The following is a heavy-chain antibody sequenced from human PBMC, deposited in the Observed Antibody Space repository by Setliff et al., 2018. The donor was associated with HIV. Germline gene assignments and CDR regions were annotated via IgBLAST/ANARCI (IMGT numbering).Heavy chain of an antibody. CDR3: ATSIAVPVYAFDM. V-gene: IGHV3-15*01. Sequence: GGSLRLSCAASGFRFNIYAMTWVRQAPGKGLQWVSSISDGGTTDSAAPVKGRITISRDDSKNTVYLQMNSLKTEDTAVYYCATSIAVPVYAFDMWGHGTMVTVSS. CDR2: ISDGGTT. J-gene: IGHJ3*02. D-gene: IGHD6-19*01. CDR1: GFRFNIYA.